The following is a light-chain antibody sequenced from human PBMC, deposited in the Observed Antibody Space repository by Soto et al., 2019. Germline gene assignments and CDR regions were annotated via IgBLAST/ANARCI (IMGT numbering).Light chain of an antibody. J-gene: IGKJ5*01. Sequence: DAVSVTQEESATLSCRASQRVYSNLAWYQQRPGQAPRLLIYGASTRATGVPARFSGRGSGTEFTLTISILQSEDFAVCDCQPDTTCLPNPFGQGTRLEIK. CDR2: GAS. V-gene: IGKV3-15*01. CDR1: QRVYSN. CDR3: QPDTTCLPNP.